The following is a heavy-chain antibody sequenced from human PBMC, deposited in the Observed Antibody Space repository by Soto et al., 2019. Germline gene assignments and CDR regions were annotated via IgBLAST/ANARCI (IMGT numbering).Heavy chain of an antibody. CDR2: INGSSSTM. D-gene: IGHD2-15*01. CDR1: GFTFGIYS. Sequence: EVQLVESGGGLVQRGGSLRLSCAASGFTFGIYSMNWVRQAPGKGLEWISYINGSSSTMYYADSVKGRFIISRDNADNSLYLQMNSLRDADTAVYYCARGDRFRCSGDRCFSDGLCLSGGQGTLVTVSS. CDR3: ARGDRFRCSGDRCFSDGLCLS. V-gene: IGHV3-48*02. J-gene: IGHJ4*02.